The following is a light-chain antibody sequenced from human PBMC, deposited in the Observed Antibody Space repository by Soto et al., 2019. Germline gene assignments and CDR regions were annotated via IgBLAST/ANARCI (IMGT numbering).Light chain of an antibody. J-gene: IGLJ1*01. CDR1: STDVGGSKY. V-gene: IGLV2-14*01. CDR2: EVT. CDR3: SSYTSSGTLYV. Sequence: QSALTQPASVSGSPGQSITLSCTGTSTDVGGSKYVSWYQQYPGKAPKLLIYEVTYRPSGVSDRFSGSKSGNTASLTVSGLQAEDEADYYCSSYTSSGTLYVFGTGTKVTVL.